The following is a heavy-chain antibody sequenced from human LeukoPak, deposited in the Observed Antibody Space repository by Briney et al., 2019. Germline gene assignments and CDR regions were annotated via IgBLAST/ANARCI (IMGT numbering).Heavy chain of an antibody. CDR2: ISYDGSNK. D-gene: IGHD6-13*01. V-gene: IGHV3-30-3*01. CDR1: GFTFSSYA. Sequence: GGSLRLSCAASGFTFSSYAMHWVRQAPGKGLEWVAVISYDGSNKYYADSVKGRFTISRDNSKNTLYLQMNSLRAEDTAVYYCARAGAGIAAAGTPFDYWGQGTLVTVSS. CDR3: ARAGAGIAAAGTPFDY. J-gene: IGHJ4*02.